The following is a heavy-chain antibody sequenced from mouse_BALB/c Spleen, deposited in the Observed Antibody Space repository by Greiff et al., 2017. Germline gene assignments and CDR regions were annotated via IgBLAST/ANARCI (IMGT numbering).Heavy chain of an antibody. J-gene: IGHJ1*01. CDR3: ARDPPYYYGSSYGYFDV. CDR1: GFTFSDYY. Sequence: EVKLVESGGGLVKPGGSLKLSCAASGFTFSDYYMYWVRQTPEKRLEWVATISDGGSYTYYPDSVKGRFTISRDNAKNNLYLQMSSLKSEDTAMYYCARDPPYYYGSSYGYFDVWGAGTTVTVSS. D-gene: IGHD1-1*01. V-gene: IGHV5-4*02. CDR2: ISDGGSYT.